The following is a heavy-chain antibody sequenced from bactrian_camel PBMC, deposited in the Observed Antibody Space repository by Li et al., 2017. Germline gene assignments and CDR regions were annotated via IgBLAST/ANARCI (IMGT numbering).Heavy chain of an antibody. CDR1: GFTFNNFG. Sequence: QLVESGGGLTQPGGSLRLSCAASGFTFNNFGMSWVRQAPGKGLEWVSSIYTGDGSTNSADSVKGRFTISRDNAKNTLTLQMNSLKPEDTAIYYCAADERWLFENFLEAEFGHFGQGTQVTVS. J-gene: IGHJ6*01. CDR3: AADERWLFENFLEAEFGH. V-gene: IGHV3S30*01. CDR2: IYTGDGST. D-gene: IGHD1*01.